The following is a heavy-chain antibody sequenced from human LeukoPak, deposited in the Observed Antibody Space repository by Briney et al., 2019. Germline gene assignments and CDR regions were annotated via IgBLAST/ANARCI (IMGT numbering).Heavy chain of an antibody. Sequence: GGSLRLSCAASGFIFRTHAMSWVRQAPGKGLEWLSTITITDYGAYYIDSVKGRFTMSRDNSKNTLYLQMNSLRAEDTAVYYCTRETWRPSLDYWGQGTLVTVSS. J-gene: IGHJ4*02. CDR3: TRETWRPSLDY. D-gene: IGHD3-3*01. CDR1: GFIFRTHA. V-gene: IGHV3-23*01. CDR2: ITITDYGA.